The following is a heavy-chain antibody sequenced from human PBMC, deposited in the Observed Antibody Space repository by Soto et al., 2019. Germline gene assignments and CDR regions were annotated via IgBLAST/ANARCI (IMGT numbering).Heavy chain of an antibody. CDR3: ATTLYYDDTSGYR. CDR1: GFTFSSYS. CDR2: ISSSSSYI. D-gene: IGHD3-22*01. J-gene: IGHJ4*02. Sequence: EVQLVESGGGLVKPGGSLRLSCAASGFTFSSYSMNWVRQAPGKGLEWVSSISSSSSYIYYADSVKGRFTISRDNAKNALYLQMNSLIAEDTAVYYCATTLYYDDTSGYRWGQGTLVTVSS. V-gene: IGHV3-21*01.